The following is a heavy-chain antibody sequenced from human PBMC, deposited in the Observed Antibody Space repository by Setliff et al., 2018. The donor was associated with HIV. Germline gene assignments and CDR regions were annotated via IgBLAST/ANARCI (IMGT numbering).Heavy chain of an antibody. CDR3: AREKHWNGPFDY. Sequence: TLSLTCAVSGGSITNADYYWSWIRQPPGKGLEWTGYIYYSGNTYYNPSLKSRVVISIDTSSNQFSLNLNSVTAADTAVYFCAREKHWNGPFDYWGQGKLVTVSS. J-gene: IGHJ4*02. D-gene: IGHD1-1*01. CDR1: GGSITNADYY. CDR2: IYYSGNT. V-gene: IGHV4-30-4*08.